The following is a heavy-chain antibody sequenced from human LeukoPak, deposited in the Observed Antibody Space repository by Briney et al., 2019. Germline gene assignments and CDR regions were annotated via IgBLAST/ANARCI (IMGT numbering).Heavy chain of an antibody. D-gene: IGHD1-14*01. V-gene: IGHV5-51*01. CDR3: ARRKDWYFDL. CDR1: GYRFTSYC. CDR2: IYPGDSNT. Sequence: GESLKISYQGSGYRFTSYCIGWVRQVPGQGLEWLGIIYPGDSNTRYSPSLQGQVTISADDSINTAYLQWRSLTASDTAIYYCARRKDWYFDLWGPGTLVTVSS. J-gene: IGHJ2*01.